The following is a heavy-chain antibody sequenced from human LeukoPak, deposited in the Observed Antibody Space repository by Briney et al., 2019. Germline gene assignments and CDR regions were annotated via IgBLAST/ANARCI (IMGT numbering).Heavy chain of an antibody. CDR1: GYTFTSYD. CDR2: MNTNSGNT. Sequence: ASVKVSCKASGYTFTSYDINWVRQATGQGLEWMGWMNTNSGNTGYAQKFQGRVTMTRNTSTSTAYMELSSLRSEDTAVYYCARRYCSSTSCYLDYWGQGTLVTVSS. CDR3: ARRYCSSTSCYLDY. J-gene: IGHJ4*02. V-gene: IGHV1-8*01. D-gene: IGHD2-2*01.